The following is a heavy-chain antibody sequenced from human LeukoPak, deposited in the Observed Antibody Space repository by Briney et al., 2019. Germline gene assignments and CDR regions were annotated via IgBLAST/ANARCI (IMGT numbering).Heavy chain of an antibody. D-gene: IGHD2-21*01. CDR3: ARVHIGGYFDS. CDR2: IYHTGST. J-gene: IGHJ4*02. CDR1: GDSIISNNW. Sequence: PSETLSLTCVVSGDSIISNNWWSCVRQPPGKGLEWIGEIYHTGSTNYNPSLKSRVTISADKSKNSFSLKLTSVTAADTAVYYCARVHIGGYFDSWGQGTLVTVSS. V-gene: IGHV4-4*02.